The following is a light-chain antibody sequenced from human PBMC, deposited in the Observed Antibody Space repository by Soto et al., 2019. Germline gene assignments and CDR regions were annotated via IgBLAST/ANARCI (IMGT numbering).Light chain of an antibody. J-gene: IGLJ1*01. CDR1: SSDVGAYNY. CDR2: GVT. Sequence: HSVRTQPASVSGSPGQSITISCTGTSSDVGAYNYVSWYQQYPGKAPKLMIYGVTNRPSGVSNRFSGSKTGNTASLTISGLQAEDEADYYCFSHRGGDSHVFGTGTKVTVL. V-gene: IGLV2-14*01. CDR3: FSHRGGDSHV.